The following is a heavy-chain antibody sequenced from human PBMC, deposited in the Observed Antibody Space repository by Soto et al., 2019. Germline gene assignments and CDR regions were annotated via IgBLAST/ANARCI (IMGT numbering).Heavy chain of an antibody. V-gene: IGHV3-21*01. J-gene: IGHJ5*02. CDR3: ACEDIVLVPAATAWWFDP. CDR1: GFTFSSYS. Sequence: EVQLVESGGGLVKPGGSLRLSCAASGFTFSSYSMNWVRQAPGKGLEWVSSISSSSSYIYYADSVKGRFTISRDNAKNSLYLQMNSLRAEDTAVYYCACEDIVLVPAATAWWFDPWGQGTLVTVSS. CDR2: ISSSSSYI. D-gene: IGHD2-2*01.